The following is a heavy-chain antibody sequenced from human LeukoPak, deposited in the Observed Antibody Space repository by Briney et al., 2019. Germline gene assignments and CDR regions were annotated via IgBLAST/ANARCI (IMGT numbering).Heavy chain of an antibody. Sequence: PSETLSLTCTVSGGSISSSSYYWGWIRQPPGKGLEWIGSIYYSGSTYYNPSLKSRVTISVDTSKNRFSLKLSSVTAADTSVYYCARLPAAHFSFDYWGQGTLVTVSS. CDR3: ARLPAAHFSFDY. J-gene: IGHJ4*02. V-gene: IGHV4-39*01. CDR1: GGSISSSSYY. CDR2: IYYSGST. D-gene: IGHD2-2*01.